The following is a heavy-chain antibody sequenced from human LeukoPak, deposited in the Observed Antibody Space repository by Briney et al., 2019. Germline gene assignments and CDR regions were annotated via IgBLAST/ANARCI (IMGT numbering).Heavy chain of an antibody. J-gene: IGHJ4*02. Sequence: GGSLRLSCAASGFTFSSYSMNWVRQALGKGLEWVSSISSSSSYIYYADSVKGRFTISRDNAKNSLYLQMNSLRAEDTAVYYCAREAYDFWSGYSGYYFDYWGQGTLVTVSS. D-gene: IGHD3-3*01. V-gene: IGHV3-21*01. CDR3: AREAYDFWSGYSGYYFDY. CDR2: ISSSSSYI. CDR1: GFTFSSYS.